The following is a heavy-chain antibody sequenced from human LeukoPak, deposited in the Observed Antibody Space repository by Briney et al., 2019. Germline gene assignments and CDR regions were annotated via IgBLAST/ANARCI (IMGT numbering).Heavy chain of an antibody. CDR1: GGSISSYY. CDR3: ARAASWGTEFDY. J-gene: IGHJ4*02. V-gene: IGHV4-59*01. D-gene: IGHD2-2*01. Sequence: NASDTLSLTCTVSGGSISSYYWSWIRQPPGKGLEWIGYIYYSGSTNYNPSLKSRVTISVDTSKNQFSLKLSSVTAADTAVYYCARAASWGTEFDYWGQGTLVTVSS. CDR2: IYYSGST.